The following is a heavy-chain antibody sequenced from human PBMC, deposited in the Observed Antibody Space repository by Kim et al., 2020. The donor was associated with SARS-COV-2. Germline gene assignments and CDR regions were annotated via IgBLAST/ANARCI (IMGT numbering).Heavy chain of an antibody. V-gene: IGHV3-30*03. CDR2: IPYDGNKE. Sequence: GGSLRLSCAASGFTFSSYGMHWVRQAPGKGLEWVSVIPYDGNKEYYADSVMGRFSISRDNSKNTLYLQMNSLRAEDTAVYYCATSRYYYDSNGFYPYYF. CDR3: ATSRYYYDSNGFYPYYF. D-gene: IGHD3-22*01. J-gene: IGHJ4*01. CDR1: GFTFSSYG.